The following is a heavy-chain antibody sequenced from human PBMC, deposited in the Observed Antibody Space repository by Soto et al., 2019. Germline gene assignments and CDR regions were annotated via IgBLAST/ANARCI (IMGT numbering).Heavy chain of an antibody. CDR1: GGYIRSYD. CDR3: ARDPVDGYAFFDS. CDR2: IYNSGSP. D-gene: IGHD5-12*01. J-gene: IGHJ5*02. Sequence: SETMSLTCTVSGGYIRSYDWSWIRQPPGKGLEWIGYIYNSGSPKYSPSLKSRVTISVDMSKNQSSLKLTSVTAADTAVYWCARDPVDGYAFFDSWGQGALVTVSS. V-gene: IGHV4-59*01.